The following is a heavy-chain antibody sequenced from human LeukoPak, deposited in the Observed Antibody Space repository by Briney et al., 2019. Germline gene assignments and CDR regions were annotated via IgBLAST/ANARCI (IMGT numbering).Heavy chain of an antibody. V-gene: IGHV3-74*01. D-gene: IGHD3-3*01. J-gene: IGHJ3*02. Sequence: PGGSLRLSCAASGFTFSSYWMHWVRQAPGKGLVWVSRINSDGSSTSYADSVKGRFTISRDNAKNTLYLQMNSVRAEDTAVYYCAREPYYDFWSGPYDAFDIWGQGTMVTVSS. CDR1: GFTFSSYW. CDR3: AREPYYDFWSGPYDAFDI. CDR2: INSDGSST.